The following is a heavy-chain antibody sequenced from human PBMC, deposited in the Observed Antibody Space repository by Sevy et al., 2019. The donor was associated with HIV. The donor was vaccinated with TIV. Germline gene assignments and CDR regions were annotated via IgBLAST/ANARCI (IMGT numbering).Heavy chain of an antibody. J-gene: IGHJ3*02. Sequence: GGSLRLSCAASGFTFSSYGMHWVRQAPGKGLEWVAVISYDGSNKYYADSVKGRFTISRDNSKNTLYLQMNSLRAEDTVVYYCAKDNSSVIRFLEWLLYRGGIDAFDIWGQGTMVTVSS. CDR3: AKDNSSVIRFLEWLLYRGGIDAFDI. V-gene: IGHV3-30*18. CDR1: GFTFSSYG. D-gene: IGHD3-3*01. CDR2: ISYDGSNK.